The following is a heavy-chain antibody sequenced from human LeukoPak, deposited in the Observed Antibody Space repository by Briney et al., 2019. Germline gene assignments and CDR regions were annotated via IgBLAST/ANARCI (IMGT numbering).Heavy chain of an antibody. J-gene: IGHJ3*01. CDR2: IKSDGREK. D-gene: IGHD3-10*02. CDR1: RFTFNAYF. V-gene: IGHV3-7*01. Sequence: GGSLRLSCTPSRFTFNAYFMTWVRQGLGKGLEWAASIKSDGREKYYVDSVRGRFTLSRDNAKNSLFLQMDSLRAQGTAVYYFLRAGLTHVHELWGQGTIVTVSS. CDR3: LRAGLTHVHEL.